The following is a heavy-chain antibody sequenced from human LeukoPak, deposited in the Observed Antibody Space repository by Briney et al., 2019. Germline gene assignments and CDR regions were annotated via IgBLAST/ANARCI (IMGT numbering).Heavy chain of an antibody. CDR2: ISYDGSNK. CDR3: ASVDTAMVSDYYYYYGMDV. Sequence: PGGSLRLSCADSGFTFSSYAMHWVRQAPGKGLEWVAVISYDGSNKYYADSVKGRFTISRDNSKNTLYLQMNSLRAEDTAVYYCASVDTAMVSDYYYYYGMDVWGQGTTVTVSS. J-gene: IGHJ6*02. CDR1: GFTFSSYA. D-gene: IGHD5-18*01. V-gene: IGHV3-30*04.